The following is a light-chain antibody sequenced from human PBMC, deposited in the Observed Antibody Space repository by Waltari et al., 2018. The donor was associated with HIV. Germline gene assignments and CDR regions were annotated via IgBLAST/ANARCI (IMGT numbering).Light chain of an antibody. CDR2: KIS. CDR3: MQSSHWPGT. CDR1: QSLIYTDGNTY. Sequence: EAVLTQSPVSLSVALGRPASISCRSSQSLIYTDGNTYLNWFHQRPGQSPRRLIYKISNRESGVPDRCSASGSVTEFTLHISRVEAEDVGIFYCMQSSHWPGTFGQGTKVEIQ. J-gene: IGKJ1*01. V-gene: IGKV2-30*01.